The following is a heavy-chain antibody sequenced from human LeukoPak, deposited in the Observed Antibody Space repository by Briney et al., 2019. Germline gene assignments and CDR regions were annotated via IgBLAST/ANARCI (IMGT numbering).Heavy chain of an antibody. V-gene: IGHV4-4*07. CDR1: SGSISSYY. J-gene: IGHJ5*02. Sequence: SETLSLTCTVSSGSISSYYGSWIRQPAGKGLEWIGRIYTSGSTNYNPSLKRRVTMSVDTSKNQFSLKLSSATAADTAVYYCARDWSDCSSTSCYTVNWFDPWGQGSLVTVSS. CDR2: IYTSGST. D-gene: IGHD2-2*02. CDR3: ARDWSDCSSTSCYTVNWFDP.